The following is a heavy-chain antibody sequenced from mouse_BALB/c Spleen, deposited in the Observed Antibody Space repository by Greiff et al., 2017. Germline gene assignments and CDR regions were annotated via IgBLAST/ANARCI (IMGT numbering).Heavy chain of an antibody. J-gene: IGHJ2*01. CDR3: ARRASSYYGSYYFDY. CDR2: ISDGGSYT. CDR1: GFTFSDYY. Sequence: EVKLVESGGGLVKPGGSLKLSCAASGFTFSDYYMYWVRQTPEKRLEWVATISDGGSYTYYPDSVKGRFTISRDNAKNNLYLQMSSLKSEDTAMYYCARRASSYYGSYYFDYWGQGTTLTVSS. V-gene: IGHV5-4*02. D-gene: IGHD1-2*01.